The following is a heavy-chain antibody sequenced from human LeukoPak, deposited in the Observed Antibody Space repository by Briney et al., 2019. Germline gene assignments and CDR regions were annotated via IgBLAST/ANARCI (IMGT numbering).Heavy chain of an antibody. CDR1: GGTFSSYA. CDR2: IIPILGIA. V-gene: IGHV1-69*04. Sequence: SVKVSCKASGGTFSSYAISWVRQAPGQGLEWMGRIIPILGIANYAQKFQGRVTITADKSTSTAYMELSSLRSKDTAVYYCARDQMGATYYYYYGMDVWGQGTTVTVSS. J-gene: IGHJ6*02. CDR3: ARDQMGATYYYYYGMDV. D-gene: IGHD1-26*01.